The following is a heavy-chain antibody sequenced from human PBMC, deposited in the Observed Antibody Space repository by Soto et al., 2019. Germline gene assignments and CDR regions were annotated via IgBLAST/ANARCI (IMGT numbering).Heavy chain of an antibody. J-gene: IGHJ6*02. CDR2: ISYDGSNK. CDR3: ARGDPYYGMDV. V-gene: IGHV3-30*03. CDR1: GFTFSSYV. Sequence: QVQLVESGGGVVQPGRSLRLSCEASGFTFSSYVMHWVRQAPGKGLEWVAVISYDGSNKHYADSVKGRFTISRDNYKNTLYLEMNSLRGEDTAVYSCARGDPYYGMDVWGQGTTVTVSS.